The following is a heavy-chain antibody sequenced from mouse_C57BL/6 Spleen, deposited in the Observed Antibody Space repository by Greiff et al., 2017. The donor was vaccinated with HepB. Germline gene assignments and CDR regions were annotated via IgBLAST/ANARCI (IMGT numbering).Heavy chain of an antibody. CDR3: ASGLWGHAMDY. V-gene: IGHV1-81*01. CDR2: IYPRSGNT. CDR1: GYTFTSYG. J-gene: IGHJ4*01. D-gene: IGHD3-1*01. Sequence: QVQLQQSGAELARPGASVKLSCKASGYTFTSYGISWVKQRTGQGLEWIGEIYPRSGNTYYNETFKGKATLTADKSSSTAYMELRSLTSEDSAVYFCASGLWGHAMDYWGQGTSVTVSS.